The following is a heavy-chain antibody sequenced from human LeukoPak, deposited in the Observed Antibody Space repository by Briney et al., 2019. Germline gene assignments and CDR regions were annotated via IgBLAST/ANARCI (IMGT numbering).Heavy chain of an antibody. CDR2: INPNSGGT. CDR3: ARAPKYCSGGSRYPYYYGMDV. V-gene: IGHV1-2*02. D-gene: IGHD2-15*01. CDR1: GYTFTGYY. J-gene: IGHJ6*02. Sequence: GASVKVSCKASGYTFTGYYMHWVRQAPGQGLEWMGWINPNSGGTNYAQKFQGRGIMTRDTSISTAYMELSRLRSDETAVYYCARAPKYCSGGSRYPYYYGMDVWGQGTTVTVSS.